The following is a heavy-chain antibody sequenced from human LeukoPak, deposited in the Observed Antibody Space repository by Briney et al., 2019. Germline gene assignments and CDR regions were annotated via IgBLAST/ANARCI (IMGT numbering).Heavy chain of an antibody. J-gene: IGHJ4*02. CDR1: GYTFTGYY. CDR2: INPNSGGT. Sequence: ASVKVSCKASGYTFTGYYMHWVRQAPGQGLEWMGWINPNSGGTNYAQKFQGRVTMTEDTSTDTAYMKLSSLRSEDTAVYYCATEGYYDSSGYYTDYWGQGTLVTVSS. CDR3: ATEGYYDSSGYYTDY. D-gene: IGHD3-22*01. V-gene: IGHV1-2*02.